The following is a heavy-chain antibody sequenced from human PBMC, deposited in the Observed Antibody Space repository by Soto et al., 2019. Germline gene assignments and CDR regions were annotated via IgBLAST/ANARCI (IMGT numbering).Heavy chain of an antibody. CDR1: GGSFSGYY. CDR3: ARGVGFLELYYYYGKDV. CDR2: INHSGST. V-gene: IGHV4-34*01. D-gene: IGHD3-3*01. Sequence: QVQLQKWGAGLLKPSETLSLTCAVYGGSFSGYYWSWIRQPPGKGLEWIGEINHSGSTNYNPSLKSRVTISVDTSKNQLSLKLSSVTAADTAVYYCARGVGFLELYYYYGKDVWCQGTTFTVSS. J-gene: IGHJ6*02.